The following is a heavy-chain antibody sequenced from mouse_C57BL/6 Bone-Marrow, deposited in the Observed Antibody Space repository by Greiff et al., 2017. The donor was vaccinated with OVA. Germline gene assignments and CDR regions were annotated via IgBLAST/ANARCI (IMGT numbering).Heavy chain of an antibody. CDR3: ARHRDGYYASYFDD. J-gene: IGHJ2*01. CDR1: GYAFSSSW. V-gene: IGHV1-82*01. CDR2: IYPGDGDT. Sequence: QVQLQQSGPELVKPGASVKISCKASGYAFSSSWMNWVKQRPGKGLEWIGRIYPGDGDTNYNGKFKGKATLTADKSSSTAYMHLRSMTSEDSAVYFCARHRDGYYASYFDDWGQGTTLTVSS. D-gene: IGHD2-3*01.